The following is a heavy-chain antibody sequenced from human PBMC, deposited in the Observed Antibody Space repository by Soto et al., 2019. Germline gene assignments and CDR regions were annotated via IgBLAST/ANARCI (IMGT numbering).Heavy chain of an antibody. CDR3: ERDGIAVADHFDY. D-gene: IGHD6-19*01. Sequence: QVQLVQCGAEVKKPGASVKVSCKASGYTFTSYGMSWVRQAPGQGLEWMGWISAYNGKTNYAQKLEGRVTMTTDTSTRTAYMELRSLRLDDTAVYYCERDGIAVADHFDYWGQGTLVTVSS. CDR1: GYTFTSYG. CDR2: ISAYNGKT. J-gene: IGHJ4*02. V-gene: IGHV1-18*01.